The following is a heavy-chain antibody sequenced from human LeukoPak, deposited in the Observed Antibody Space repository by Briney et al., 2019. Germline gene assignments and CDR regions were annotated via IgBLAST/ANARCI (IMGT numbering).Heavy chain of an antibody. D-gene: IGHD1-20*01. J-gene: IGHJ4*02. CDR1: GFTFSNYA. V-gene: IGHV3-23*01. CDR2: IDASGGAT. Sequence: PGGSLRLSCAASGFTFSNYAMYWVRQPPGKGLEWVSTIDASGGATYYADSVKGRFTISRDNSKNTFYLQMSSLRSEDTAVYYCARGPATYNWNDDGGFDYWGQGTLVTVSS. CDR3: ARGPATYNWNDDGGFDY.